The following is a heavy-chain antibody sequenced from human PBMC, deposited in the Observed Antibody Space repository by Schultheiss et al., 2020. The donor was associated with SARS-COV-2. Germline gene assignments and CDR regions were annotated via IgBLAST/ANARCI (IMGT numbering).Heavy chain of an antibody. CDR3: ARGGYYYYGMDV. J-gene: IGHJ6*02. CDR2: IYSGGST. Sequence: GGSLRLSCAASGFTVSSNYMSWVRQAPGKGLEWVSVIYSGGSTYYADSVKGRFTISRDNAKNTLYLQMNSLRAEDTAVYYCARGGYYYYGMDVWGQGTTVTVSS. V-gene: IGHV3-53*01. CDR1: GFTVSSNY.